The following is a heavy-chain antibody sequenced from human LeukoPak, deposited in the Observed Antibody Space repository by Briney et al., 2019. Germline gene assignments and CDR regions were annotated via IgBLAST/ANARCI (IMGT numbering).Heavy chain of an antibody. CDR2: IYYSGST. D-gene: IGHD1-26*01. Sequence: SETLSLTCTVSGGSISSYYWSWIRQPPGKGLEWIGYIYYSGSTKYNPSLKSRVTMSVDTSKNQFSLKLTSVTAADTAVYYCARREGLWGQGTLVTVSS. CDR1: GGSISSYY. V-gene: IGHV4-59*12. J-gene: IGHJ4*02. CDR3: ARREGL.